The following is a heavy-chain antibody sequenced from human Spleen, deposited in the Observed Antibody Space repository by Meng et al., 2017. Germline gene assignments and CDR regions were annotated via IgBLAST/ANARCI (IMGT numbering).Heavy chain of an antibody. CDR1: GFSFTSYW. CDR2: IYLGDSDT. CDR3: ARLGYCSGGTCYEYYLDY. J-gene: IGHJ4*02. Sequence: SCKGSGFSFTSYWITWVRQMPGTGLEWMGVIYLGDSDTRYSPSFQGQVTISADESLNHAYLQWSSLKASETTMYYCARLGYCSGGTCYEYYLDYWGQGTLVTVSS. D-gene: IGHD2-15*01. V-gene: IGHV5-51*01.